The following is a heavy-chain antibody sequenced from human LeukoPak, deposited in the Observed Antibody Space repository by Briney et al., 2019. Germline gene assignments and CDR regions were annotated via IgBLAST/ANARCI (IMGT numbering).Heavy chain of an antibody. CDR3: ARGGSYGAFDI. J-gene: IGHJ3*02. D-gene: IGHD3-16*01. V-gene: IGHV4-59*01. CDR2: IYYSGST. CDR1: GGSINTYY. Sequence: SETLSLTCTVSGGSINTYYWSWLRQSPGKGLQWIGYIYYSGSTNYNPSLKSRVTISVDTSKNQFSLKLSSVTAADTAVYYCARGGSYGAFDIWGQGTMVTVSS.